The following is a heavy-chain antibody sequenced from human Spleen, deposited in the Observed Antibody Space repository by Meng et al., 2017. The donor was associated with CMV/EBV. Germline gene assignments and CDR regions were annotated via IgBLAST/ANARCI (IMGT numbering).Heavy chain of an antibody. CDR2: ISTYNGNT. D-gene: IGHD1-26*01. CDR3: ARVGWEQQHWYFDL. Sequence: ASVKVSCKAYGYTFTNYGITWVRQAPGLGLEWMGWISTYNGNTHYPQKFQGRVTMTTEASTSTAYLFLWGLRSDDTAVYYCARVGWEQQHWYFDLWGRGTLVTVSS. CDR1: GYTFTNYG. J-gene: IGHJ2*01. V-gene: IGHV1-18*01.